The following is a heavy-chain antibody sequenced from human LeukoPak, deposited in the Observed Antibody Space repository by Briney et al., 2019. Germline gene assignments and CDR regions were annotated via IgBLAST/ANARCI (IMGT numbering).Heavy chain of an antibody. J-gene: IGHJ3*02. CDR3: ALNGREVPSGAFDI. CDR1: GFIFSNYA. CDR2: LSGSGAGT. V-gene: IGHV3-23*01. Sequence: QPGGSLRLSCAASGFIFSNYAMTWVRQAPGKGLEWISALSGSGAGTYYADSVKGRFTISRDNSKNTLYLQMNSLRAEDSAVYYCALNGREVPSGAFDIWGQGTMVTVSS. D-gene: IGHD3-16*02.